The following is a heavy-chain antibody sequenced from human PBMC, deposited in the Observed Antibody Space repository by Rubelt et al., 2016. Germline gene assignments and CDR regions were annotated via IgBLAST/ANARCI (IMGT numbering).Heavy chain of an antibody. Sequence: VKGRFTISRDNSKNTLYLQMNSLRAEDTAVYYCAKAGNIVVVVAATIDYWGQGTLVTVSS. D-gene: IGHD2-15*01. CDR3: AKAGNIVVVVAATIDY. J-gene: IGHJ4*02. V-gene: IGHV3-30*02.